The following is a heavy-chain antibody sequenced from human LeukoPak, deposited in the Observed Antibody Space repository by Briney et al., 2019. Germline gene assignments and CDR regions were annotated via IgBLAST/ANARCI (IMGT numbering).Heavy chain of an antibody. CDR2: IYYSGTT. J-gene: IGHJ4*02. Sequence: SQTLSLTCNVSGGSIRSGDSFWRWIRQPPGKGLEWIGCIYYSGTTYYNPSLKSRVTMSVDASKNQFSLKLSSVTAADTAVYYCARAPPPYMVTEWGQGTLVTVSS. CDR1: GGSIRSGDSF. D-gene: IGHD2-21*02. V-gene: IGHV4-30-4*01. CDR3: ARAPPPYMVTE.